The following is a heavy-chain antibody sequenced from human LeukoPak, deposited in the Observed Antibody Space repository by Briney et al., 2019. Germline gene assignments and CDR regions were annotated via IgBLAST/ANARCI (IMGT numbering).Heavy chain of an antibody. V-gene: IGHV3-30*02. D-gene: IGHD6-6*01. J-gene: IGHJ4*02. CDR1: GFTFSSYG. CDR3: AKDVYSSSSRNLDY. Sequence: GGSLRLSCAASGFTFSSYGMHWVRQAPGKGLEWVAFIRYDGSNKYYADSVKGRFTISRDNSKNTLYLQMNSLKAEDTAVYYCAKDVYSSSSRNLDYWGQGTLVTVSS. CDR2: IRYDGSNK.